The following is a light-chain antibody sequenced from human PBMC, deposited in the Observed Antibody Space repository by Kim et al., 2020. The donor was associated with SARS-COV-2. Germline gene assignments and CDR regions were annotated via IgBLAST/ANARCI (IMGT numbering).Light chain of an antibody. CDR1: QDISGW. V-gene: IGKV1-12*01. J-gene: IGKJ4*01. Sequence: GSVGDRVTITCRASQDISGWLVWYQQKPGKAPNLLIYAASTLQSGVPSRFRGSGSGTDFTLTISSLQPEDFATYYCQQANSFPFAFGGGTKVDIK. CDR3: QQANSFPFA. CDR2: AAS.